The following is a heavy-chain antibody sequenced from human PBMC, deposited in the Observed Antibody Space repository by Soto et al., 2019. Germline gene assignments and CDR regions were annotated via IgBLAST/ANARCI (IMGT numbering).Heavy chain of an antibody. V-gene: IGHV1-8*01. D-gene: IGHD6-13*01. CDR3: ACPKSSSSWYSMDFQH. Sequence: QVQLVQSGAEVKKPGASVKVSCKASGYTFTSYDINWVRQATGQGLEWMGWMNPNSGNTGDAQKFQGRVTMTRNTSISTAYMELSSLRSDDTAVYYCACPKSSSSWYSMDFQHWGQGTLVTVSS. CDR1: GYTFTSYD. CDR2: MNPNSGNT. J-gene: IGHJ1*01.